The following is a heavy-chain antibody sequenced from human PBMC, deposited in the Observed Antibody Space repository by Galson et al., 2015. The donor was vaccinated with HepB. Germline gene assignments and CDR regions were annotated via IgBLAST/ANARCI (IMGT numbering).Heavy chain of an antibody. Sequence: SVKVSCKVSGYTLTELSMHWVRQAPGKGLEWMGGFDPEDGETIYARKFQGRVTMTEDTSTDTAYMELSSLRSEDTAVYYCATVYDFWSGSNLFDYWGQGTLVTVSS. V-gene: IGHV1-24*01. CDR3: ATVYDFWSGSNLFDY. CDR2: FDPEDGET. D-gene: IGHD3-3*01. J-gene: IGHJ4*02. CDR1: GYTLTELS.